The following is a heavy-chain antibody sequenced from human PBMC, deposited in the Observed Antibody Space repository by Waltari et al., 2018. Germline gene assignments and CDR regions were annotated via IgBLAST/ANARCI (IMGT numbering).Heavy chain of an antibody. V-gene: IGHV1-8*02. CDR1: GSTFTSYD. CDR2: MNPNSGNT. J-gene: IGHJ4*02. Sequence: QVQLVQSGAEVKKPGASVKVSCKASGSTFTSYDTNWVRQATGQGLEWMGWMNPNSGNTGYAQKFQGRVTMTRNTSVSTAYMELSSLRSEDTAVYYCARGSVYSPGINDYWGQGTLVTVSS. CDR3: ARGSVYSPGINDY. D-gene: IGHD6-13*01.